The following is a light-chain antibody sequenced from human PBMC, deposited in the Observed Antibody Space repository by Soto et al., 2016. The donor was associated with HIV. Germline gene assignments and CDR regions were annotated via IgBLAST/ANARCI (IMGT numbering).Light chain of an antibody. J-gene: IGLJ1*01. CDR1: NIGTAS. CDR2: DDN. Sequence: TQAPSLSVAPGKTAWITCGGGNIGTASVHWYQQKPGQAPVLVVYDDNVRPSGIPDRFSGSTTGNTATLTIKSVEPGDEADFYCQVWDENXSHFVFGPGTRVAV. CDR3: QVWDENXSHFV. V-gene: IGLV3-21*03.